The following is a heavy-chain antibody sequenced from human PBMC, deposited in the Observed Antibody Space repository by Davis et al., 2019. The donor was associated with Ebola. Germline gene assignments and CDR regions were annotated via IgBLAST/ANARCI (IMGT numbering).Heavy chain of an antibody. V-gene: IGHV1-69*13. CDR1: GGTFSSYA. Sequence: SVKVSCKASGGTFSSYAISWVRQAPGQGLEWMGGIIPIFGTANYAQKFQGRVTITADESTSTAYMELSSLRSEDTAVYYCATMRFGELYNWFDPWGQGTLVTVSS. J-gene: IGHJ5*02. CDR3: ATMRFGELYNWFDP. D-gene: IGHD3-10*01. CDR2: IIPIFGTA.